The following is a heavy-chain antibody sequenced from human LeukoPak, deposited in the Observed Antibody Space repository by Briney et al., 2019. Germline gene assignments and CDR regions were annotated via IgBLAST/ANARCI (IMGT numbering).Heavy chain of an antibody. CDR2: ISSSSSYI. Sequence: PGGSLRLSCAASGFTFSSYSMNWVRQAPGKGLEWVSFISSSSSYIYYADSVKGRFTISRDNAKNSLYLQMNSLRAEDTAVYYWAEGEFGSGGYHIDYGGQGPLATVSS. CDR3: AEGEFGSGGYHIDY. V-gene: IGHV3-21*01. D-gene: IGHD3-10*01. J-gene: IGHJ4*02. CDR1: GFTFSSYS.